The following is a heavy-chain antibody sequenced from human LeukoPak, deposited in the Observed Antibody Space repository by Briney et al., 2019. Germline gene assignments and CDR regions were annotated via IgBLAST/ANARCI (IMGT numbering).Heavy chain of an antibody. Sequence: ASVTVSCKASGYTFTGYYMHWVRQAPGQGLEWMGWINPNSGGTNYAQKFQGRVTMTRDTSISTAYMELSRLRSDDTAVYYCARAYYDFWSGYPSRDWFDPWGQGTLVTVSS. CDR1: GYTFTGYY. J-gene: IGHJ5*02. CDR3: ARAYYDFWSGYPSRDWFDP. D-gene: IGHD3-3*01. V-gene: IGHV1-2*02. CDR2: INPNSGGT.